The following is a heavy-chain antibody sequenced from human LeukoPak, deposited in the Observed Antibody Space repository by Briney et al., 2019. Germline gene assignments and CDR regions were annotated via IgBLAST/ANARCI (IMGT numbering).Heavy chain of an antibody. J-gene: IGHJ3*02. V-gene: IGHV1-2*02. CDR2: INPNSGGT. Sequence: ASVKVSCKASGYTFTGYYMHWVRQAPGQGLEWMGWINPNSGGTNYAQKFQGRVTMTRDTSISTAYMELSRLRSDDTAVYYCARAGDILTGYYNVIPNDAFDIWGQGTMVTVSS. CDR3: ARAGDILTGYYNVIPNDAFDI. CDR1: GYTFTGYY. D-gene: IGHD3-9*01.